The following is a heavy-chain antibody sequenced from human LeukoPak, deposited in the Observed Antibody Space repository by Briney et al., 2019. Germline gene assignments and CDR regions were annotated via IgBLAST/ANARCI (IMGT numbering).Heavy chain of an antibody. Sequence: SETLSLTCTVSGGSISSYYWSWIRQPPGKGLEWIGYIYYSGSTNYNPSLKSRVTISVDTSKNQFSLKPRSVTAADTAVYYCARQRFLEWYFDYWGQGTLVTVSS. CDR1: GGSISSYY. CDR2: IYYSGST. D-gene: IGHD3-3*01. J-gene: IGHJ4*02. V-gene: IGHV4-59*08. CDR3: ARQRFLEWYFDY.